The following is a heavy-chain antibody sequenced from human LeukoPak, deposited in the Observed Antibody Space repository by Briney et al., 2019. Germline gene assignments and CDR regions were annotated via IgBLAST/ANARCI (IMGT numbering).Heavy chain of an antibody. Sequence: GGSLRLSCAASGFTFSSYWMSWVRQAPGKGLEWVANIKQDGSEKYYVDSVKGRFTISRDNAKNSLYLQMNSLRAEDTAVYYCARDLAYYYDSSGYRSTDYWGHGTLVTVSS. CDR3: ARDLAYYYDSSGYRSTDY. J-gene: IGHJ4*01. CDR1: GFTFSSYW. CDR2: IKQDGSEK. V-gene: IGHV3-7*03. D-gene: IGHD3-22*01.